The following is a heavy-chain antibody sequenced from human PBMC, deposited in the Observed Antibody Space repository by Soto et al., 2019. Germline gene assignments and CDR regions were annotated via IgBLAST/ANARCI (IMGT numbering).Heavy chain of an antibody. V-gene: IGHV3-21*01. Sequence: GSLRLSCATSGFTFSSYAMHWVRQTPGKGPEWVSSVSSTGYSKDYPDSLKGRFTISRDNDKNSVYLQMVNLTAEDTGVYYCARFHYTGSRWGQGT. CDR3: ARFHYTGSR. CDR1: GFTFSSYA. CDR2: VSSTGYSK. D-gene: IGHD4-4*01. J-gene: IGHJ4*02.